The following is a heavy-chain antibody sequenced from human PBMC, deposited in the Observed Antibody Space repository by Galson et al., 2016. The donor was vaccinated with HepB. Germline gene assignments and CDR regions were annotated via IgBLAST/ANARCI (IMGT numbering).Heavy chain of an antibody. V-gene: IGHV4-59*01. Sequence: SETLSLTCTVSGGSMTPYYWSWIRQAPGKELEWIAFIYFTGSTNHNPSLKSRVTISRDTSKYQFSLELTSVTAADTALYYCAGGQLPGSYFDYWGQGILVTVSS. CDR1: GGSMTPYY. CDR3: AGGQLPGSYFDY. CDR2: IYFTGST. D-gene: IGHD1-26*01. J-gene: IGHJ4*02.